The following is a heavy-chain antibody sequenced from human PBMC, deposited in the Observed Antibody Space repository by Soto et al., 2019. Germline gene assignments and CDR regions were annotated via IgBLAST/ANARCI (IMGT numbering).Heavy chain of an antibody. V-gene: IGHV1-69*01. CDR3: ARGRAGGGPLEWLLSGGMDV. Sequence: QVQLVQSGAEVKKPGSSVKVSCKASGGTFSSYAISWVRQAPGQGLEWMGGIIPIFGTANYAQKFQGRVTMTADESTSTAYMELGRLRSEDTAVYYCARGRAGGGPLEWLLSGGMDVWGQGTTVTVSS. CDR1: GGTFSSYA. D-gene: IGHD3-3*01. CDR2: IIPIFGTA. J-gene: IGHJ6*02.